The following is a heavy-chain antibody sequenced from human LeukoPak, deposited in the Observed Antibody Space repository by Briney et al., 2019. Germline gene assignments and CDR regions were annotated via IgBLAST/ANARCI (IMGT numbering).Heavy chain of an antibody. CDR2: IKEDGSEK. V-gene: IGHV3-7*01. D-gene: IGHD3-10*01. J-gene: IGHJ4*02. CDR3: GRDLGLDY. CDR1: GFIFSRYW. Sequence: GGSLRLSCAASGFIFSRYWMSWVRQAPGKGLEWVANIKEDGSEKAYVDSVKGRFTISRDNAKNALYLQMNSLRVEDTAVYYCGRDLGLDYWGQGTLVTVSS.